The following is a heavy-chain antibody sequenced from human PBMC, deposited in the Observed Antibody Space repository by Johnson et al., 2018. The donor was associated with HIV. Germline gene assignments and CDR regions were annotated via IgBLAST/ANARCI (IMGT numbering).Heavy chain of an antibody. CDR2: VYCGGTT. CDR3: TRRSPYDAFDI. Sequence: VQLVESGGGLVQPGGSLRLSCAASGFTVSSHYMSWVRQAPGKGLESVSVVYCGGTTHYADSVKGRSTISRDNSKNTLYLQMNSLRAEDTAVYYCTRRSPYDAFDIWGQGTMVTVSS. CDR1: GFTVSSHY. V-gene: IGHV3-66*02. J-gene: IGHJ3*02.